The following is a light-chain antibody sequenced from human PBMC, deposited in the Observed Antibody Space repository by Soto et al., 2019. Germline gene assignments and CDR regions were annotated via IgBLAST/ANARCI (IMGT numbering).Light chain of an antibody. J-gene: IGKJ1*01. V-gene: IGKV1-39*01. CDR2: GAI. Sequence: DIQMTQPPSSLSASVGDRVTITCRASQTIRNYLNWYQQKPGKAPKLLIYGAINLHSGVPSRFSGSGSGTDFTLTISSLQPEDFATYYCQQSYSTPAWPFGQGTKVDIK. CDR1: QTIRNY. CDR3: QQSYSTPAWP.